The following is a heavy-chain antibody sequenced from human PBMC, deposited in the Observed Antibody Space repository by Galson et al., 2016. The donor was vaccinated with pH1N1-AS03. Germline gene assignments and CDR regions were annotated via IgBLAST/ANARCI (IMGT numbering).Heavy chain of an antibody. V-gene: IGHV3-48*03. CDR1: GFPFSGYE. CDR2: ISYSGDTE. J-gene: IGHJ4*02. Sequence: SLRLSCAASGFPFSGYEMNWVRQAPGKGLEWISYISYSGDTENYADSVKGRFSISRDNAKNSLYLQMSALRPEDTAVYYCVRPSSGSFRYWGPGTLVTVPS. D-gene: IGHD1-26*01. CDR3: VRPSSGSFRY.